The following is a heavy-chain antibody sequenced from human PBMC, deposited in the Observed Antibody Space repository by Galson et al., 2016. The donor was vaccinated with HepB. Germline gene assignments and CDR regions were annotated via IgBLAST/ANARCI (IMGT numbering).Heavy chain of an antibody. CDR1: GGSLTNAY. Sequence: SETLSLTCDVFGGSLTNAYWTWIRQPPGKGLEWIGEVNHLGGATYNPSLKGRGTLSVDMSKSQFSLRLTSVTAADTAVYYCARGTFCSGDSCYSPAFDMWGQGTMVTVSS. CDR2: VNHLGGA. J-gene: IGHJ3*02. CDR3: ARGTFCSGDSCYSPAFDM. V-gene: IGHV4-34*01. D-gene: IGHD2-15*01.